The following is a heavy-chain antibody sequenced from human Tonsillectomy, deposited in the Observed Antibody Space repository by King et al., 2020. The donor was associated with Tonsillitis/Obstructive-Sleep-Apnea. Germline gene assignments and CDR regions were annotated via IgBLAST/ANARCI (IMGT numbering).Heavy chain of an antibody. Sequence: VQLQESGPGLVKPSETLSLTCTVSGGSISSYYWSWVRQPPGKGLEWIGYIYYDGSTTYNPPLKSRLTISVDTSKNQLSLKLSSVTAADTAVYFCARGGTSGWYRNDYWGQGALVTVSS. V-gene: IGHV4-59*01. CDR3: ARGGTSGWYRNDY. CDR2: IYYDGST. D-gene: IGHD6-19*01. CDR1: GGSISSYY. J-gene: IGHJ4*02.